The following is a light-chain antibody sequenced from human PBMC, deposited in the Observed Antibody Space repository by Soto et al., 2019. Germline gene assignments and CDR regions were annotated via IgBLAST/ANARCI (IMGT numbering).Light chain of an antibody. V-gene: IGLV2-14*01. Sequence: QSALTQPASVSGSPGQSITISCTGTSSDVGGYNYVSWYQQHPGKAPKLMFYDVSNRPSGVSNRFSGSKSGNTASLTISGLQAEDEADYYCSSYTSSSTPPFGGGTQLTVL. CDR2: DVS. CDR1: SSDVGGYNY. J-gene: IGLJ2*01. CDR3: SSYTSSSTPP.